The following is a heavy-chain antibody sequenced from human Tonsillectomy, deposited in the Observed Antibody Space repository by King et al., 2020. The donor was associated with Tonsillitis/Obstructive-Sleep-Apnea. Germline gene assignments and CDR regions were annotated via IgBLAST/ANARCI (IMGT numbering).Heavy chain of an antibody. Sequence: VQLVESGAEVQKPGESLRISCKGSGYSFTNYWITWVRQMPGKGLEWMGRINPSDSYTNYSPSFQGHVIISVDKSISTAYLHWSSLKASDSAMYYCAAGYSYGYVGYNDYWGQGTLVTVSS. J-gene: IGHJ4*02. V-gene: IGHV5-10-1*03. CDR1: GYSFTNYW. CDR3: AAGYSYGYVGYNDY. CDR2: INPSDSYT. D-gene: IGHD5-18*01.